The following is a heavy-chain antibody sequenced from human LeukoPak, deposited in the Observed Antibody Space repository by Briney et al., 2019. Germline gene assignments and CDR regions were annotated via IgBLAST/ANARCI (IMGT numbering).Heavy chain of an antibody. D-gene: IGHD4-17*01. CDR1: GFTFSSCE. CDR3: AGTTVTTEGFDY. CDR2: ISTSGSII. Sequence: PGGSLRLSCAASGFTFSSCEMNWVRQAPGKGVEWGSYISTSGSIIYYADSVKGRFTISRDNAKNSLYLQMNSLRAEDTAVYYCAGTTVTTEGFDYWGQGTLVIVSS. V-gene: IGHV3-48*03. J-gene: IGHJ4*02.